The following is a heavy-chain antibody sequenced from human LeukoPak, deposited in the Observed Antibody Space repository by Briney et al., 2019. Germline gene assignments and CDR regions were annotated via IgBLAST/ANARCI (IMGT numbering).Heavy chain of an antibody. CDR1: GFTFSIYA. D-gene: IGHD2-21*02. CDR2: ISGSGDST. Sequence: PGGSLRLSCAASGFTFSIYAMSWVRQAPGKGLEWVSAISGSGDSTYYADSVKGRFTISRDNSKNTLYLQMNSLRAEDTAVYYCANWGVYVVETLPIDYWGQGTLVTVSS. V-gene: IGHV3-23*01. J-gene: IGHJ4*02. CDR3: ANWGVYVVETLPIDY.